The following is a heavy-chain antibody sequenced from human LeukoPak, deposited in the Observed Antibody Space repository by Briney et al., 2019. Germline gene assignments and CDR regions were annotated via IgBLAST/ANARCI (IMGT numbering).Heavy chain of an antibody. D-gene: IGHD1-26*01. CDR3: ARSPPSGIVGATVSDFDY. V-gene: IGHV1-3*01. CDR1: GYTFTGYY. CDR2: INAGNGNT. Sequence: ASVKVSCKASGYTFTGYYMHWVRQAPGQRLEWMGWINAGNGNTKYSQKFQGRVTITRDTSASTAYMELSSLRSEDTAVYYCARSPPSGIVGATVSDFDYWGQGTLVTVSS. J-gene: IGHJ4*02.